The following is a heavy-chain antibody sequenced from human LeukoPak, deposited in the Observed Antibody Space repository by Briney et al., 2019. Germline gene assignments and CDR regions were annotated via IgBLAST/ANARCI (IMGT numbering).Heavy chain of an antibody. V-gene: IGHV1-2*02. CDR1: GYTFTSYY. Sequence: ASVTVSCKASGYTFTSYYIHWVRPAPGQGLEWLGWINPNSGDTNYPQKFQGRVTMARDTSITTAYMELSRLKSDDTAVYYCARGLMSAVGVGYFDYWGQGTLVTVSS. CDR2: INPNSGDT. CDR3: ARGLMSAVGVGYFDY. D-gene: IGHD1-26*01. J-gene: IGHJ4*02.